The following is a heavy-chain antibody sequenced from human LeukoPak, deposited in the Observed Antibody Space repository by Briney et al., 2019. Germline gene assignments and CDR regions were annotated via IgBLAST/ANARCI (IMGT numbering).Heavy chain of an antibody. J-gene: IGHJ4*02. Sequence: ASVKVSRKASGYTFTGYYMHWVRQAPGQGLEWMGWINPNSGGTNYAQKFQGRVTMTRDTSISTAYMELSRLRSDDTAVYYCAREEGIAAAGIDYWGQGTLVTVSS. D-gene: IGHD6-13*01. CDR3: AREEGIAAAGIDY. CDR1: GYTFTGYY. V-gene: IGHV1-2*02. CDR2: INPNSGGT.